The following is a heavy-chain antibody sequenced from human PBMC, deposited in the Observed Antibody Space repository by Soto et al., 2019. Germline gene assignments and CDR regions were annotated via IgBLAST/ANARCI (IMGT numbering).Heavy chain of an antibody. CDR1: GGSFSGYY. CDR2: INHSGST. CDR3: ARGIDDVVAVAAHSYYFDY. J-gene: IGHJ4*02. Sequence: QVQLQQWGAGLLKPSETLSLTCAVYGGSFSGYYWSWIRQPPGKGLEWIGEINHSGSTNYNPSLMSRVTISVDTSKNQFSLKLSSVTAADTAVYYCARGIDDVVAVAAHSYYFDYWGQGTLVTVSS. V-gene: IGHV4-34*01. D-gene: IGHD2-15*01.